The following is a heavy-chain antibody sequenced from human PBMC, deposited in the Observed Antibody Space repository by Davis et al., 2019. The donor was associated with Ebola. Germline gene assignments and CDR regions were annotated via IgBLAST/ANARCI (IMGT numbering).Heavy chain of an antibody. D-gene: IGHD3-3*01. V-gene: IGHV2-26*01. J-gene: IGHJ2*01. CDR1: GFSLSNARMG. CDR2: IFSNDEK. Sequence: SGPTLVKPTETLTLTCTVSGFSLSNARMGVSWIRQPPGKALEWLAHIFSNDEKSYSTSLKSRLTISKDTSKSQVVLTMTNMDPVDTATYYCARATYDFWSGYSQYFDLWGRGTLVTVSS. CDR3: ARATYDFWSGYSQYFDL.